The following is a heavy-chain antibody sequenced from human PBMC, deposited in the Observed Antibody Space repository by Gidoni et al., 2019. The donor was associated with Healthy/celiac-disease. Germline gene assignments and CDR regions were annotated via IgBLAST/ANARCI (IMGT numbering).Heavy chain of an antibody. Sequence: EVQLVESGGDLVQSGRSLRLSCAASGFTFDDYAIHWVRQAPGKGLEWVSGISWNSGRIAYADSVKGRFTISRDNAKNSLYLQMNSLRFEDTALYYCAKFSAGSGWSYYFDYWGQGTLVTVSS. CDR3: AKFSAGSGWSYYFDY. V-gene: IGHV3-9*01. D-gene: IGHD6-19*01. CDR2: ISWNSGRI. J-gene: IGHJ4*02. CDR1: GFTFDDYA.